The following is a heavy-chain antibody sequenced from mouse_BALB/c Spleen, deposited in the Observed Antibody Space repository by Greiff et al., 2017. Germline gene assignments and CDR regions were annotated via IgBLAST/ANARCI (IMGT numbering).Heavy chain of an antibody. CDR1: GFTFSSYA. J-gene: IGHJ4*01. CDR3: ARLGYYRYDGGGLGAMDY. Sequence: EVMLVESGGGLVKPGGSLKLSCAASGFTFSSYAMSWVRQTPEKRLEWVATISSGGSYTYYPDSVKGRFTISRDNAKNTLYLQMSSLRSEDTAMYYCARLGYYRYDGGGLGAMDYWGQGTSVTVSS. D-gene: IGHD2-14*01. V-gene: IGHV5-9-1*01. CDR2: ISSGGSYT.